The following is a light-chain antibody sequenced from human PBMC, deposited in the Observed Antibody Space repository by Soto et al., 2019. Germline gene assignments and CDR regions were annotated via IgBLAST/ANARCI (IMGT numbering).Light chain of an antibody. J-gene: IGKJ4*01. Sequence: EIVMTQSPATLSVSPGERATLSCRASQSVNSNLAWYQQKPGQAPRLLIHSASTRAANIPTRFSGSGSGTEFTLTISSLRSGDSAVYYCQQYNNWPPLTFGGGTKVEIK. CDR3: QQYNNWPPLT. CDR1: QSVNSN. CDR2: SAS. V-gene: IGKV3-15*01.